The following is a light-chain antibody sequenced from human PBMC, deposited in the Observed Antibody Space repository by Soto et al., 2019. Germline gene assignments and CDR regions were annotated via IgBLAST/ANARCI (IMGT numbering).Light chain of an antibody. J-gene: IGKJ4*01. Sequence: DIQMTQSPSSLSASVGDRVTITCRASQGLNNYLAWFQQKPGKVPKLLIYAASTLQSGVPSRFSGSGSGTDFTLTVSSLQPEDVATYYCQKYDGVPLTFGGGTKVEIK. CDR1: QGLNNY. V-gene: IGKV1-27*01. CDR2: AAS. CDR3: QKYDGVPLT.